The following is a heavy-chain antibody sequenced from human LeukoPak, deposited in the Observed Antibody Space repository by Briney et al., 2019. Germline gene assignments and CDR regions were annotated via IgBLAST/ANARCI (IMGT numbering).Heavy chain of an antibody. CDR1: GGSISSSSYY. J-gene: IGHJ4*02. CDR3: AREGKDYYDSSGYSPIDY. V-gene: IGHV4-39*07. CDR2: IYYSGST. D-gene: IGHD3-22*01. Sequence: SETLSLTCTVSGGSISSSSYYWGWIRQPPGKGLEWIGSIYYSGSTYYNPSLKSRVTISVDTSKNQFSLKLSSVTAADTAVYYCAREGKDYYDSSGYSPIDYWGQGTLVTVSS.